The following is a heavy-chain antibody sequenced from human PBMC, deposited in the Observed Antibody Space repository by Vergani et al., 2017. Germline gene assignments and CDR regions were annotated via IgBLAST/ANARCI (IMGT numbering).Heavy chain of an antibody. CDR1: GYTFTSYD. CDR3: ARVLNGDLPFYYYYGMDV. J-gene: IGHJ6*02. Sequence: QVQLVQSGAEMKKPGASVKVSCKASGYTFTSYDINWVRQATGQGLEWMGWMNPNSGNTGYAQKFQGRVTITRNTSISTAYMELSSLRSEDTAVYYCARVLNGDLPFYYYYGMDVWGQGTTVTVSS. D-gene: IGHD4-17*01. V-gene: IGHV1-8*03. CDR2: MNPNSGNT.